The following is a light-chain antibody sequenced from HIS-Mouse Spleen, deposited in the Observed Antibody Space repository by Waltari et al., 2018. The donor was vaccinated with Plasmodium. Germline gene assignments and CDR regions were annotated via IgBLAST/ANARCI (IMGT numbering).Light chain of an antibody. J-gene: IGLJ1*01. CDR3: CSYAGSYTYV. CDR1: SSDVGGYNI. Sequence: QSALTQPRSVSGSPGQSVTISCTGTSSDVGGYNIVSWYQQHPGKAPKLIIYEVSKRPSGVPDRFSGSKSGNTASLTISGLQAEDEADYYCCSYAGSYTYVFGTGTKVTVL. CDR2: EVS. V-gene: IGLV2-11*01.